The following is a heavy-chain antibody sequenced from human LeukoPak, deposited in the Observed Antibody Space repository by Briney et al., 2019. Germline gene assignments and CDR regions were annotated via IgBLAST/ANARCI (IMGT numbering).Heavy chain of an antibody. CDR1: GFTFSSYS. CDR2: ISSGSSFT. V-gene: IGHV3-21*01. J-gene: IGHJ4*02. CDR3: ARDKRQERWPDY. D-gene: IGHD5-24*01. Sequence: GGSLRLSCAASGFTFSSYSMNWVRQAPGKGLEWVSSISSGSSFTYYADSVKGRFTISRDNAKNSLYLQMNSLRAEDTAVFYCARDKRQERWPDYWGQGTLVTVSS.